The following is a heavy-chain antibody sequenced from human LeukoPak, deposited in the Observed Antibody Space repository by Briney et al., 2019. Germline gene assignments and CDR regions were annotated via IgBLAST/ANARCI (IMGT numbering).Heavy chain of an antibody. CDR1: GFTFSSYS. J-gene: IGHJ4*02. CDR2: ISSSSSYI. V-gene: IGHV3-21*01. Sequence: KPGGSLRLSCAASGFTFSSYSMNWVRQAPGKGLEWVSSISSSSSYIYYADSVKGRFTISRDNAKNSLYLQMNSLRAEDTAVYYCARGGVSCSSTSCYISEFDYWGQGTLVTVSS. CDR3: ARGGVSCSSTSCYISEFDY. D-gene: IGHD2-2*02.